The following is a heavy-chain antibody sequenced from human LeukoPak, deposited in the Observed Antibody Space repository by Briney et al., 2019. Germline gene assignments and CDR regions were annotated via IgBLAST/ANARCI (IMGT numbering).Heavy chain of an antibody. Sequence: PGRSLRLSCAASGFTFDDYAMHWVRQAPGKGLEWVSGISWNSGSIGYADSVKGRFTISRDNAKNSLYLQMNSLRAEDTALYYCAKDMLDIVATITIGYFDYWGQGTLVTVSS. V-gene: IGHV3-9*01. CDR3: AKDMLDIVATITIGYFDY. J-gene: IGHJ4*02. CDR2: ISWNSGSI. D-gene: IGHD5-12*01. CDR1: GFTFDDYA.